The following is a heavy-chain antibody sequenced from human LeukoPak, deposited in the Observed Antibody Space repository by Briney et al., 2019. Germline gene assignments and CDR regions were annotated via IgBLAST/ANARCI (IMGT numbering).Heavy chain of an antibody. J-gene: IGHJ6*02. V-gene: IGHV1-69*13. CDR3: ARALRFLEWSHAILPYYYGMDV. Sequence: GASVKVSCKASGGTFSSYAISWVRQAPGQGLEWMGGIIPIFGTANYAQKFQGRVTITADESTSTAYMELSSLRSEDTAVYYCARALRFLEWSHAILPYYYGMDVWGQGTTVTVSS. CDR2: IIPIFGTA. D-gene: IGHD3-3*01. CDR1: GGTFSSYA.